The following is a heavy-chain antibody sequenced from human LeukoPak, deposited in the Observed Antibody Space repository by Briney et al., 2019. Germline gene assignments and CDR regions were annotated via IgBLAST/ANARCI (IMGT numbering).Heavy chain of an antibody. CDR3: ARDLERYSSSWSPNYYYYYMDV. V-gene: IGHV1-2*06. CDR2: MNPNSRGT. CDR1: GYTFTGYY. D-gene: IGHD6-13*01. J-gene: IGHJ6*03. Sequence: ASVKVSCKASGYTFTGYYMHWVRQAPGQGLEWMGRMNPNSRGTNYAQKFQGRVTMTRDTSISTAYMELSRLRSDDTAVYYCARDLERYSSSWSPNYYYYYMDVWGKGTTVTVSS.